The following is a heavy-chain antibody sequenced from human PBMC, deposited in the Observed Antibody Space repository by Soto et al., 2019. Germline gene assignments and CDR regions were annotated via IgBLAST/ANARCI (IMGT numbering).Heavy chain of an antibody. V-gene: IGHV1-18*01. CDR1: GYTFTSYG. J-gene: IGHJ6*02. D-gene: IGHD1-20*01. Sequence: QVQLVQSGAEVKKPGASVKVSCKASGYTFTSYGISWVRQAPGQGLEWMGWISAYNGNTNYAQKLQGRVIMTTDTSTSTAYMELRSLRSDDTAVYYCARSRITGTLYYYYGMDVWGQGTTVTVSS. CDR3: ARSRITGTLYYYYGMDV. CDR2: ISAYNGNT.